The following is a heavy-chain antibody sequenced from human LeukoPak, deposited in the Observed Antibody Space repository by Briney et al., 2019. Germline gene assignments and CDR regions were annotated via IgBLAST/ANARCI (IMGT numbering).Heavy chain of an antibody. CDR3: ARAAGDSPPYYYYMDV. CDR1: GGSISSSNW. D-gene: IGHD3-10*01. CDR2: INYSGST. J-gene: IGHJ6*03. Sequence: SGTLSLTCAVSGGSISSSNWWSWVRQPPGKGLEWIGYINYSGSTNYSPSLKSRVTISVDTSKNQFSLKLSSVTAADTAVYYCARAAGDSPPYYYYMDVWGKGTTVTVSS. V-gene: IGHV4-4*02.